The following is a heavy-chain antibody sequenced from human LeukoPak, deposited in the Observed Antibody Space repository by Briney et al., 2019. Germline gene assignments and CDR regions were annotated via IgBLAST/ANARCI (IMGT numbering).Heavy chain of an antibody. D-gene: IGHD5-18*01. CDR2: TYPADSDT. J-gene: IGHJ4*02. CDR3: ARRAEAMVHFDY. Sequence: GESLKISCRTSGYSFTSYWIGWVRQMPGKGLEWMGVTYPADSDTRYSLSFQGQVTISADKSISTAYLQWSSLKASDTAMYYCARRAEAMVHFDYWGQGTLVTVSS. V-gene: IGHV5-51*01. CDR1: GYSFTSYW.